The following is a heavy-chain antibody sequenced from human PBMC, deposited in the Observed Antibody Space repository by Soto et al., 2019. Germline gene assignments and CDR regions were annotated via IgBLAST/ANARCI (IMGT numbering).Heavy chain of an antibody. CDR3: AKHQGGQYYDFWSGYPDYYYGMDV. CDR1: GFTVSSNY. CDR2: IYSGGST. V-gene: IGHV3-53*01. J-gene: IGHJ6*02. Sequence: PGGSMRLSCAASGFTVSSNYMSWVRQAPGKGLEWVSVIYSGGSTYYADSVKGRFTISRDNSKNTLYLQMNSLRAEDTAVYYCAKHQGGQYYDFWSGYPDYYYGMDVWGQGTTVTVSS. D-gene: IGHD3-3*01.